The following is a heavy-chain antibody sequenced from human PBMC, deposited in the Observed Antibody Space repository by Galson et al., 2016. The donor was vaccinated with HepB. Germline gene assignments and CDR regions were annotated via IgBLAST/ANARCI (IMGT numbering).Heavy chain of an antibody. Sequence: SETLSLTCAVSGGSIKSPNTYWGWLRQPPGKGLEWIGTIHYRGATYSSPSLRSPLTLSVDTSKNQFSQQVPSVTAADTALYYCARVVVTSTGNWFDPWGQGTLVTVAS. CDR1: GGSIKSPNTY. V-gene: IGHV4-39*01. CDR2: IHYRGAT. J-gene: IGHJ5*02. CDR3: ARVVVTSTGNWFDP. D-gene: IGHD2-21*02.